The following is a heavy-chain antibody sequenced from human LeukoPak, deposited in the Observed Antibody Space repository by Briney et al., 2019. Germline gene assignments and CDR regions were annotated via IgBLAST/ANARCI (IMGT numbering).Heavy chain of an antibody. CDR3: ARRAPSHDFDD. CDR1: GFTFSSYS. V-gene: IGHV3-21*01. J-gene: IGHJ4*02. CDR2: ISTTSGNI. Sequence: GGSLRLSCAASGFTFSSYSMNWVRQAPGKGLEWVAAISTTSGNIYYADSVKGRFTISRDNAKNSLYLQMNGLSVEDTALYYCARRAPSHDFDDWGQGTLVTVSS.